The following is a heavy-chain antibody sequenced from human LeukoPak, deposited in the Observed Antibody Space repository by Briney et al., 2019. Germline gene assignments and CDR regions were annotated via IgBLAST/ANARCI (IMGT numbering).Heavy chain of an antibody. CDR3: AKGQAGYYYDSSGTFDY. CDR2: ISWNSGSI. J-gene: IGHJ4*02. V-gene: IGHV3-9*01. D-gene: IGHD3-22*01. Sequence: GRSLRLSCAASGFTFYDYAMHWVRQAPGKGLEWVSGISWNSGSIGYADSVKGRFTISRDNAKNSLYLQMNSLRAEDTALYYCAKGQAGYYYDSSGTFDYWGQGTLVTVSS. CDR1: GFTFYDYA.